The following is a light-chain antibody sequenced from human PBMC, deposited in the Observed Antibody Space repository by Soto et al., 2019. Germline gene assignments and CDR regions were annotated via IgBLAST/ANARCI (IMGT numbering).Light chain of an antibody. CDR2: GNN. CDR1: SSEIGAGYD. J-gene: IGLJ1*01. Sequence: QSVLTQPPSVSGAPGQRVTISCTGSSSEIGAGYDVHWYQQLPGTAPKLLIYGNNKRPSGVPDRFSGSKSGTSATLGISGFQTGDQADYYCGSWDSSLSAYVFGSGTKVTVL. V-gene: IGLV1-40*01. CDR3: GSWDSSLSAYV.